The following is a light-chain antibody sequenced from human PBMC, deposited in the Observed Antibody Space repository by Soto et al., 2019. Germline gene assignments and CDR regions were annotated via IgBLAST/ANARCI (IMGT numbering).Light chain of an antibody. J-gene: IGKJ2*01. V-gene: IGKV3-20*01. CDR1: QSVSSSY. CDR2: GAS. CDR3: QQYGSSPNT. Sequence: EIVLTQSPGTLSLSPGERATLSCRASQSVSSSYLACYQQKPGQAPGLLIYGASSRATGIQDRFSGSGSGTDFTHISSRLEPEDVAVYYCQQYGSSPNTVGQGTKQDI.